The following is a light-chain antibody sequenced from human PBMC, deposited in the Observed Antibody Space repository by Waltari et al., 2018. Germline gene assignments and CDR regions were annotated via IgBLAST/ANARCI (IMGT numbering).Light chain of an antibody. Sequence: EVVMTQSPATLSVSPGERATLSCRASQSVSSSLAWYQQKPGPAPRLRIYGASSRATGIPARFSGSGFGTDFTLTISSLQPDDFATYHCQQYDSYWTFGQGTKVENK. CDR2: GAS. J-gene: IGKJ1*01. CDR1: QSVSSS. CDR3: QQYDSYWT. V-gene: IGKV3-15*01.